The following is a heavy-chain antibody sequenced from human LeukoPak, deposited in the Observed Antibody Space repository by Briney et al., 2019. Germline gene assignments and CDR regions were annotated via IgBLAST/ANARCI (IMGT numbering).Heavy chain of an antibody. CDR3: ARTGGGYYYYMDV. D-gene: IGHD3-16*01. CDR1: GVSISSGSYY. J-gene: IGHJ6*03. V-gene: IGHV4-61*02. CDR2: IYTSGST. Sequence: PSETLSLTCTVSGVSISSGSYYWSWIRQPAGKGLEWIGRIYTSGSTNYNPSLKSRVTISVDTSKNQYSLELCSVTAADTAVYYCARTGGGYYYYMDVWGKGTTVTVSS.